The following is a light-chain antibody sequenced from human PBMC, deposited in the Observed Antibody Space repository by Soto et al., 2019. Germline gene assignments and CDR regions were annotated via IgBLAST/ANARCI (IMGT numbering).Light chain of an antibody. CDR3: SSYAGTNNHHV. CDR2: EVR. CDR1: SSDIGAYKY. J-gene: IGLJ1*01. Sequence: QSALTQPASVSGSPGQSITISCTGTSSDIGAYKYVSWYQQYPGKAPKLIIYEVRNRPSGVSYRFSGSKSGNTASLTVSGLQAEDEADYFCSSYAGTNNHHVFGTGTKLTVL. V-gene: IGLV2-14*01.